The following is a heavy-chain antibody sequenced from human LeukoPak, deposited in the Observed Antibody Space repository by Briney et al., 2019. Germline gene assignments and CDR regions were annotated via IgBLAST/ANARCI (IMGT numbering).Heavy chain of an antibody. J-gene: IGHJ4*02. V-gene: IGHV4-34*01. CDR3: ASHMAVPGTRGFDD. D-gene: IGHD6-19*01. Sequence: PSETLSLTCAVYGGSFSGYYWSWIRQPPGKGLEWIGEVSQTGTTYYDPSLTGRITISVDRSRNQFSLTLRSATAADTGVYYCASHMAVPGTRGFDDWGQGIPVTVSS. CDR2: VSQTGTT. CDR1: GGSFSGYY.